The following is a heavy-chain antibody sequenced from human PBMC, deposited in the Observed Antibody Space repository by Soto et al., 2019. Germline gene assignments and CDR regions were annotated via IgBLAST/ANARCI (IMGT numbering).Heavy chain of an antibody. CDR2: IYYSGST. CDR1: GGSISSYY. CDR3: ARAVVDTAMVTYWFDP. Sequence: PSETLSLTCTVSGGSISSYYWSWIRQPPGKGLEWIGYIYYSGSTNYNPSLKSRVTISVDTSKNQFSLKLSSVTAADTAVYYCARAVVDTAMVTYWFDPWGQGTLVTVSS. V-gene: IGHV4-59*01. D-gene: IGHD5-18*01. J-gene: IGHJ5*02.